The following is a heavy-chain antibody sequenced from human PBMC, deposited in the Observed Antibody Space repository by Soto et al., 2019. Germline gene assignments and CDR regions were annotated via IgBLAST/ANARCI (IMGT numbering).Heavy chain of an antibody. V-gene: IGHV3-21*01. J-gene: IGHJ4*02. CDR1: GFTFSSYS. CDR3: ARDPDYYDSSGYYPIDY. CDR2: ISSSSSYI. D-gene: IGHD3-22*01. Sequence: GGSLRLSCAASGFTFSSYSMNWVRQAPGKGLEWVSSISSSSSYIYYADSVKGRFTISRDNAKNSLYLQMNSLRAEDTAVYYCARDPDYYDSSGYYPIDYWGQETLVTVSS.